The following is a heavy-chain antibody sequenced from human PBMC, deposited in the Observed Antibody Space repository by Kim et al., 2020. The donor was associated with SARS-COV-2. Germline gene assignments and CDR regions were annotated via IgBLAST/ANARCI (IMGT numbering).Heavy chain of an antibody. CDR3: ARVGYSAESPDF. D-gene: IGHD5-18*01. J-gene: IGHJ4*02. Sequence: NNYVDPVKGRCTISRDNANDSLYLQMNSLRAEDTAVYYCARVGYSAESPDFWSQGTLVTVSS. CDR2: N. V-gene: IGHV3-7*01.